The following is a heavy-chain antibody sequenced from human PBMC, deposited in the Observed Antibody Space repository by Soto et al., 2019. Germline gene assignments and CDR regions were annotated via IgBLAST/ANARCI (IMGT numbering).Heavy chain of an antibody. J-gene: IGHJ4*02. V-gene: IGHV4-34*01. CDR1: GGSFSGYY. CDR3: AIYDFWSGVGSDY. CDR2: INHSGST. D-gene: IGHD3-3*01. Sequence: SETLSLTCAVYGGSFSGYYWSWIRQPPGKGLEWIGEINHSGSTNYNPSLKSRVTISVDTSKNQFSLKLSSVTAADTAVYYCAIYDFWSGVGSDYWGQGTLVTV.